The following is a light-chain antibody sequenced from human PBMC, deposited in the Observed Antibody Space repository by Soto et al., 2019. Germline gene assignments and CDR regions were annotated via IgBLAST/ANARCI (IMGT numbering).Light chain of an antibody. CDR3: QQYGSSRT. J-gene: IGKJ1*01. CDR2: DAS. CDR1: QSVRSNY. Sequence: ENVLTQSPGTLSLSPGERATLSCRASQSVRSNYLAWYQQTPGQPPRLLIYDASTRAPGIPDRFSGSGSGTDFTLTIRGLEPEDFAVYYCQQYGSSRTFGQGTKVDI. V-gene: IGKV3-20*01.